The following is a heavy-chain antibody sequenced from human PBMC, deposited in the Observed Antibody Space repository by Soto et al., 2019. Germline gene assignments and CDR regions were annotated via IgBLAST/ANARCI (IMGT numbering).Heavy chain of an antibody. Sequence: QVQLVESGGGVVQPGRSLRLSCAASGFTFSSYGMHWVRQAPGKGLEWVAVIWYDGSNKYYADSVKGRFTISRDNSKNTLYLQMNSLRAEDTAVYYCARGAVAGTMGYYGMDVWGQGTTVTVSS. CDR1: GFTFSSYG. V-gene: IGHV3-33*01. CDR3: ARGAVAGTMGYYGMDV. D-gene: IGHD6-19*01. CDR2: IWYDGSNK. J-gene: IGHJ6*02.